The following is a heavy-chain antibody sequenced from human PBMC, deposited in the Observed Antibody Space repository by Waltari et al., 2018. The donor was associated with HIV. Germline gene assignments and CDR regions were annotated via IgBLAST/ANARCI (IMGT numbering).Heavy chain of an antibody. V-gene: IGHV3-23*01. CDR2: ISGSGGST. Sequence: EVQLLESGGGLVQPGGSLRLSCAASGFTFSSYAMSWVRPAHGKGLEWVSAISGSGGSTYYADSVKGRFTISRDNSKNTLYLQMNSLRAEDTAVYYCAKDSRAITISLDDYFDYWGQGTLVTVSS. D-gene: IGHD3-9*01. CDR3: AKDSRAITISLDDYFDY. CDR1: GFTFSSYA. J-gene: IGHJ4*02.